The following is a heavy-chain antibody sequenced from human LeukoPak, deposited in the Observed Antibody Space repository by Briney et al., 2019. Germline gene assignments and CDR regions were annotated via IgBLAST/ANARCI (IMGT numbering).Heavy chain of an antibody. CDR3: ARVARCTSCFDVDY. CDR2: IYTSGST. D-gene: IGHD2-2*01. V-gene: IGHV4-4*07. J-gene: IGHJ4*02. CDR1: GGSISSYY. Sequence: SETLSPTCTVSGGSISSYYWSWIRQPAGKGLEWIGRIYTSGSTNYNPSLKSRVTISVDTSKNQFSLTLSSVTAADTAVYYCARVARCTSCFDVDYWGQGTLVTVSS.